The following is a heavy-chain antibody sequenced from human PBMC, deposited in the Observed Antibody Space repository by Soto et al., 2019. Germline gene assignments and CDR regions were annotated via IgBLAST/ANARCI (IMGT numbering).Heavy chain of an antibody. CDR3: ARETYRTTLAY. CDR1: GESVCRNRVA. J-gene: IGHJ4*02. Sequence: SPTVSLTCAISGESVCRNRVAWNWIRQSPSRGLEWLGRTYYRSKWYNNYAVSVKSRITINPDTSKNQFSLQLNSVTPEDTAVYYCARETYRTTLAYWRKGTLVPVSS. D-gene: IGHD3-16*02. V-gene: IGHV6-1*01. CDR2: TYYRSKWYN.